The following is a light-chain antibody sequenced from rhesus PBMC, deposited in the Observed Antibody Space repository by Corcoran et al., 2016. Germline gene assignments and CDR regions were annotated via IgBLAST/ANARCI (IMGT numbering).Light chain of an antibody. CDR3: QQHNRYPWT. CDR2: AAS. V-gene: IGKV1-25*01. Sequence: DIQMTQSPSSLSASVEDRVTITCRASQGISSYLAWYQQKPGKSPQLLNYAASTLQSGVPSRFSGSGSGTDCTPTISSLQPEDFATYYCQQHNRYPWTFGQGTKVEIK. CDR1: QGISSY. J-gene: IGKJ1*01.